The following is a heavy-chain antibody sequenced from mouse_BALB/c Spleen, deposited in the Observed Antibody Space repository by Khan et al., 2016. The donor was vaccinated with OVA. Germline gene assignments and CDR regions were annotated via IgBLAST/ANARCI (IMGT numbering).Heavy chain of an antibody. CDR3: ARHEGYAHYYAVDY. CDR1: GFSLTSYG. J-gene: IGHJ4*01. CDR2: IWSDGST. V-gene: IGHV2-6-1*01. Sequence: QVQLKQSGPGLVAPSQSLSITCTISGFSLTSYGVHWVRQPPGKGLEWLVVIWSDGSTTSNSALKSRLSISKDKSKSQVFLKMNSLQTDDTAMYYCARHEGYAHYYAVDYWGPGASVPGPS. D-gene: IGHD2-3*01.